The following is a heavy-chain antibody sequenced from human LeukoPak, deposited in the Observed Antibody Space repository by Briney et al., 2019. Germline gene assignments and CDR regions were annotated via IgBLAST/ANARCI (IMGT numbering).Heavy chain of an antibody. V-gene: IGHV3-11*01. Sequence: GGSLRLSCAASGFTFSDYYMSWIRQAPGKGLEWVSYISSSGSTIYYADSVKGRFTISRDNAKNSLYLQMNSLRAEDTAVYYCARDLRYFDSYYYYYGMDVWGQGTTVTVSS. D-gene: IGHD3-9*01. J-gene: IGHJ6*02. CDR3: ARDLRYFDSYYYYYGMDV. CDR2: ISSSGSTI. CDR1: GFTFSDYY.